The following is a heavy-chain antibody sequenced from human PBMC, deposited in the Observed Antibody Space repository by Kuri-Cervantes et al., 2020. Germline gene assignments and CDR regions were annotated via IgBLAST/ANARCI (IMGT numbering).Heavy chain of an antibody. D-gene: IGHD2-2*01. CDR3: ARDRYCSSTSCYHSMTTVTHVDY. Sequence: SVKVSCKASGYTFTSYDISWVRQAPGQGLEWMGRIIPILGIANYAQKFQGRVTITADKSTSTAYMELSSLRSEDTAVYYCARDRYCSSTSCYHSMTTVTHVDYWGQGTLVTVSS. CDR2: IIPILGIA. V-gene: IGHV1-69*04. J-gene: IGHJ4*02. CDR1: GYTFTSYD.